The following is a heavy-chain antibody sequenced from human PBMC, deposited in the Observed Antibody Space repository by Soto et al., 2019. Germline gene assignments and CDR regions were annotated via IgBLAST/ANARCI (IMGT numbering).Heavy chain of an antibody. CDR1: GASISSTSSGDW. V-gene: IGHV4-4*02. CDR2: IHHSGST. D-gene: IGHD1-26*01. CDR3: AKMVGATLVDY. J-gene: IGHJ4*01. Sequence: QVQLQESGPGLVKPSGTLSLTCTVSGASISSTSSGDWWTWVRQPPGKGLEWLGEIHHSGSTNYNPSLKSRVTMSVDKSKNQFSLRLTSVTAADTALYYCAKMVGATLVDYWGRGTLVTVSS.